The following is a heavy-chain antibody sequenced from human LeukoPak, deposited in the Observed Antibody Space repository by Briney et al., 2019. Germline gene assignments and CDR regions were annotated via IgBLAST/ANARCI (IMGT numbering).Heavy chain of an antibody. V-gene: IGHV5-51*01. D-gene: IGHD3-3*01. CDR2: IYPGDSDT. J-gene: IGHJ4*02. Sequence: GESLKISCKGSGYTFSSYWIGWVRQMPGKGLEWMGIIYPGDSDTRYSPSLQGQVTISVDTSIGTAYLQWSSLKASDTAIYYCARQNDFRLDYWGQGTLITVSS. CDR1: GYTFSSYW. CDR3: ARQNDFRLDY.